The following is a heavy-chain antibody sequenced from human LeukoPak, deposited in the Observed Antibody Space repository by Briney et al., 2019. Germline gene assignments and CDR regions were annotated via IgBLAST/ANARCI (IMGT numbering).Heavy chain of an antibody. CDR2: IDPSAGST. D-gene: IGHD3-22*01. V-gene: IGHV1-46*01. Sequence: GASVKVSCKASGYTFTNYYMYWVRQAPGQGLEWMGVIDPSAGSTTYAQKFQGRVTMTRDTATSTVYMELSSLRSEDTAVYYCARAHYASSNIKVPFDVWGKGTTVTVSS. CDR1: GYTFTNYY. CDR3: ARAHYASSNIKVPFDV. J-gene: IGHJ6*04.